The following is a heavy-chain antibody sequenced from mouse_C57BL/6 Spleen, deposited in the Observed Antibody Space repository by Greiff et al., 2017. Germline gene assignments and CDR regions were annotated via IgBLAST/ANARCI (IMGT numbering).Heavy chain of an antibody. CDR1: GFTFSSYG. CDR2: ISSGGSYT. CDR3: ARQNYYGSSYVGAMDY. Sequence: EVQGVESGGDLVKPGGSLKLSCAASGFTFSSYGMSWVRQTPDKRLEWVATISSGGSYTYYPDSVKGRFTISRDHAKNTLYLQMSSLKSEDTAMYYCARQNYYGSSYVGAMDYWGQGTSVTVSS. V-gene: IGHV5-6*01. D-gene: IGHD1-1*01. J-gene: IGHJ4*01.